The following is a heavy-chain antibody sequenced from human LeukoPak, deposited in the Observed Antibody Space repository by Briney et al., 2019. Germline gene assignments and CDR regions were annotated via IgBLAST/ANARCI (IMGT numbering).Heavy chain of an antibody. CDR3: ARRRSSGWYSYDAFDI. CDR1: GYDFTTYW. V-gene: IGHV5-51*01. J-gene: IGHJ3*02. Sequence: GESLKISCKGSGYDFTTYWIGWVRQMPGKGLEWMGIIYPGDSETRYSPSFQGQVTISADKSISTAYLQWSSLKASDTAMYYCARRRSSGWYSYDAFDIWGQGIMVTVSS. D-gene: IGHD6-19*01. CDR2: IYPGDSET.